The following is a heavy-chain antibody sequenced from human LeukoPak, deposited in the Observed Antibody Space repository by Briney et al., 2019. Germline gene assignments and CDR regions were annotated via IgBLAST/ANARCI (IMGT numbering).Heavy chain of an antibody. CDR2: IYSGGST. Sequence: GGSLRLSCAAPGFTVSSNYMSWVRQAPGKGLEWVSVIYSGGSTYYADSVKGRFTISRDNSKNTLYLQMNSLRAEDTAVYYCARDLVGYSSGYDGTAMDVWGQGTTVTVSS. D-gene: IGHD6-25*01. CDR1: GFTVSSNY. CDR3: ARDLVGYSSGYDGTAMDV. J-gene: IGHJ6*02. V-gene: IGHV3-66*01.